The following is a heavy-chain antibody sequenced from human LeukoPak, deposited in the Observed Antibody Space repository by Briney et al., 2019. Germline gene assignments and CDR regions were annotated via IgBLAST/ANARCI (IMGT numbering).Heavy chain of an antibody. Sequence: PSQTLSLTCAVSGGSISSGSYYWSWIRQPAGNGLEWIGRIYTSGRTNYNPSLKSRVTISVHTSNNQFSLKLSSVTAADTAVYYCARAHDFWSGYPYFDYWGQGTLVTVSS. J-gene: IGHJ4*02. D-gene: IGHD3-3*01. CDR3: ARAHDFWSGYPYFDY. CDR1: GGSISSGSYY. V-gene: IGHV4-61*02. CDR2: IYTSGRT.